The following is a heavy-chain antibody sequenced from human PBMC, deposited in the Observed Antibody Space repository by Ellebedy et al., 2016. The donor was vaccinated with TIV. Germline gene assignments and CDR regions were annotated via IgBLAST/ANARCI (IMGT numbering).Heavy chain of an antibody. D-gene: IGHD2-15*01. CDR2: IKEDGSAR. Sequence: PGGSLRLSCAVSGFSFSSCWMSWVRQAPGKGREWVANIKEDGSARYYVDSVKGRLTISRDNSKNTLYLQVNSLRAEDTAVYYCVADRYCSGGNCYRVDYWGQGTLVTVSS. CDR3: VADRYCSGGNCYRVDY. J-gene: IGHJ4*02. V-gene: IGHV3-7*03. CDR1: GFSFSSCW.